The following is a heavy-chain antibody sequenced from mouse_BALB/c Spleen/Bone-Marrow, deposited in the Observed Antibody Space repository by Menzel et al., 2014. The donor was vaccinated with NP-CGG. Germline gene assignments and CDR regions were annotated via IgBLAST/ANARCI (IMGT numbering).Heavy chain of an antibody. CDR3: ARCGYYGFLEY. J-gene: IGHJ2*01. D-gene: IGHD1-1*01. Sequence: EVKLQESGGGLVQPGGSLKLSCAASGFDFSRYWMSWVRRAPGKRLEWIGEINPNSRTINYTPSLKDKFIISRDNAKNTLDLQMSKVRSEDTALYYCARCGYYGFLEYWGQGTTLTVSS. V-gene: IGHV4-1*02. CDR2: INPNSRTI. CDR1: GFDFSRYW.